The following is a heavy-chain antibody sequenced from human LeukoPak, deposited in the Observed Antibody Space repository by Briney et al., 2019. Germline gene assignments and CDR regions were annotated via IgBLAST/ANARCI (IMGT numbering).Heavy chain of an antibody. Sequence: SETLSLTCTVSGGSISSGSYYWSWIRQPAGKGLEWIGRIYTSGSTNYNPSLKSRVTISVDTSKNQFSLKLSSVTPADTAVYYCARDLGYYYGSGSYTHRFDYWGQGTLVTVSS. CDR1: GGSISSGSYY. J-gene: IGHJ4*02. D-gene: IGHD3-10*01. CDR2: IYTSGST. CDR3: ARDLGYYYGSGSYTHRFDY. V-gene: IGHV4-61*02.